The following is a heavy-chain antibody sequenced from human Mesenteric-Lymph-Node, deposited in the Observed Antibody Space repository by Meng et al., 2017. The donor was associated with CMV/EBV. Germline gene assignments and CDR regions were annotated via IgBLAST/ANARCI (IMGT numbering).Heavy chain of an antibody. CDR2: IRNDGNVK. D-gene: IGHD3-10*01. CDR1: GFTFSSRG. Sequence: GESLKISCEVPGFTFSSRGMHWVRQAPGKGLEWVAFIRNDGNVKYYADSVRGRFSMSRDNSKNTLFLQMNSLRPEDTAVYYCAKDYGAQLYHFDYWGQGTLVTVSS. CDR3: AKDYGAQLYHFDY. J-gene: IGHJ4*02. V-gene: IGHV3-30*02.